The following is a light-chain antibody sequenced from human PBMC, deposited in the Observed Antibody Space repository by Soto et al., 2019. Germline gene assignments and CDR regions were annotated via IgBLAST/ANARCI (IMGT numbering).Light chain of an antibody. CDR3: QQYGTTRYT. J-gene: IGKJ2*01. Sequence: EIVLTQSPGTLSLSPGESAALSCRASQPVSSNFLAWYQQKPGQAPRLLIYGVSSRASGIPDRFFGSGSGTDFTLTISRLEPEDFAVYYCQQYGTTRYTFGQGTKVDIK. CDR2: GVS. V-gene: IGKV3-20*01. CDR1: QPVSSNF.